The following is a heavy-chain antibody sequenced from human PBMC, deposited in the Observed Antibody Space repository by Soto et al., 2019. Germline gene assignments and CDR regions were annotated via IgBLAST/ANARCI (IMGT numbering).Heavy chain of an antibody. V-gene: IGHV5-51*01. Sequence: PGESLKISCKGSGYSFTSYWIGWVRQMPGKGLEWMGIIYPGDSDTRYSPSFQGQVTISADKSISTAYLQWSSLKASDTAMYYCARSGYSSLRDLGIDNWFDPWGQGTLVTVSS. D-gene: IGHD5-18*01. CDR1: GYSFTSYW. CDR3: ARSGYSSLRDLGIDNWFDP. J-gene: IGHJ5*02. CDR2: IYPGDSDT.